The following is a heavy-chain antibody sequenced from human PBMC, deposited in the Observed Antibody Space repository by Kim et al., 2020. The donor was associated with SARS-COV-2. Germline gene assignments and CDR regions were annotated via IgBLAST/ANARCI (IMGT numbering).Heavy chain of an antibody. D-gene: IGHD4-4*01. CDR3: VRNKRVTASFDP. CDR1: GGSISSFY. Sequence: SETLSLTCTVSGGSISSFYWSWIRQPPGKGLEWIGYIYYSGTTNYNPSLKSRVTISADTSKNQFSLKLSSVTAADTAVYYCVRNKRVTASFDPWGQGTLV. V-gene: IGHV4-59*13. J-gene: IGHJ5*02. CDR2: IYYSGTT.